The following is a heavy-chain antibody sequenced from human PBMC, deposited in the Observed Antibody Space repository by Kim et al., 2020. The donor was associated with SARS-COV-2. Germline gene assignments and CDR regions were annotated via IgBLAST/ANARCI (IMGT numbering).Heavy chain of an antibody. V-gene: IGHV3-23*01. Sequence: GGSLRLSCTTSGFTFFGHAMSWVRQAPGKGLEWVSSIDGSDGTTYYVDSVKGRFSISRDDSRNTLYLQMSALRADDTATYYCLKGGWGWILDYWGQGTL. CDR1: GFTFFGHA. J-gene: IGHJ4*02. CDR3: LKGGWGWILDY. CDR2: IDGSDGTT. D-gene: IGHD2-21*01.